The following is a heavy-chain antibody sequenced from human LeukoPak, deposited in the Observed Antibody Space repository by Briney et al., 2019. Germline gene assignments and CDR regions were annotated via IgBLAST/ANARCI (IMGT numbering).Heavy chain of an antibody. CDR3: ARYTVAGRYYYYGMDV. V-gene: IGHV1-8*01. J-gene: IGHJ6*02. Sequence: GASVKVSCKASGYTFTSYDINWVRQATGQGLEWMGWMNPNSGNTGYAQKSQGRVTMTRNTSISTAYMELSSLRSEDTAVYYCARYTVAGRYYYYGMDVWGQGTTVTVSS. CDR1: GYTFTSYD. D-gene: IGHD6-19*01. CDR2: MNPNSGNT.